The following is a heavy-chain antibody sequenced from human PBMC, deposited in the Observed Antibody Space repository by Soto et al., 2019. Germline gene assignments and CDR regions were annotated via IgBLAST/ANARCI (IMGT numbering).Heavy chain of an antibody. J-gene: IGHJ4*02. CDR3: AKSGFPMVRGVITPHFFDY. CDR2: ISGSGGST. Sequence: GGSLRLSCAASGFTFSSYAMSWVRQAPGKGLEWVSAISGSGGSTYYADSVKGRFTISRDNSKNTLYLQMNSLRAEDTAVYYCAKSGFPMVRGVITPHFFDYWGQGTLVTVSS. D-gene: IGHD3-10*01. V-gene: IGHV3-23*01. CDR1: GFTFSSYA.